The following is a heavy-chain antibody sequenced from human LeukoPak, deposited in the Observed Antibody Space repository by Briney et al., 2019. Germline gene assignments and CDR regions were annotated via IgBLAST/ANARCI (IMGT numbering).Heavy chain of an antibody. Sequence: ASVKVSCKASGGTFTSYAISWVRQAPGQGLEWMGGIIPIFGTANYAQKFQGRVTITADESTSTAYMELSSLRSEDTAVYYCAVLYYYDSSGYTDFDYWGQGTLVTVSS. V-gene: IGHV1-69*13. J-gene: IGHJ4*02. CDR3: AVLYYYDSSGYTDFDY. CDR2: IIPIFGTA. CDR1: GGTFTSYA. D-gene: IGHD3-22*01.